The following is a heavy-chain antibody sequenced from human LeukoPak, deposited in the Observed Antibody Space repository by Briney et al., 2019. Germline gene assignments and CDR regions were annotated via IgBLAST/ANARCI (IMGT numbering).Heavy chain of an antibody. D-gene: IGHD6-19*01. V-gene: IGHV4-4*07. CDR1: GGSISSYY. CDR2: IYNSGST. J-gene: IGHJ4*02. Sequence: PSXXLSLTCTVSGGSISSYYWSWIRQPAGKGLEWIGRIYNSGSTNYNPSLKSRVTMSVDTSKNQFSLKLSSVTAADTAVYYCAREGLAVALDYWGQGTLVTVSS. CDR3: AREGLAVALDY.